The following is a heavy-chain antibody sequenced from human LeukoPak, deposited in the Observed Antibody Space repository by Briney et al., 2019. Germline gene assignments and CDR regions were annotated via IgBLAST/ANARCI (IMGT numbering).Heavy chain of an antibody. CDR2: IYPADSDT. CDR3: ARHRLDCSGGSCYSSAFDI. J-gene: IGHJ3*02. Sequence: GESLKISCKGSGYSFPTYWIGWVRQMPGKGLEWMGIIYPADSDTRYSPSFHGQVTISADKSISTAYLQWSSLKVSDTAIYYCARHRLDCSGGSCYSSAFDIWGQGTMVTVSS. V-gene: IGHV5-51*01. D-gene: IGHD2-15*01. CDR1: GYSFPTYW.